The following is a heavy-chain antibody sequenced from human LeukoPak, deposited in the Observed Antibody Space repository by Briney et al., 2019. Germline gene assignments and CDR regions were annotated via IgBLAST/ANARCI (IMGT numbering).Heavy chain of an antibody. CDR3: ARVSIRPGIAAAGEEGFDP. V-gene: IGHV4-4*07. D-gene: IGHD6-13*01. Sequence: SETLSLTCTVSGGSISSYYWSWIRQPAGKGLEWIGRIYTSGSTNYNPSLKSRVTMSVDTSKNQFSLKLSSVTAADTAVYYCARVSIRPGIAAAGEEGFDPWGQGTLVTVSS. CDR1: GGSISSYY. J-gene: IGHJ5*02. CDR2: IYTSGST.